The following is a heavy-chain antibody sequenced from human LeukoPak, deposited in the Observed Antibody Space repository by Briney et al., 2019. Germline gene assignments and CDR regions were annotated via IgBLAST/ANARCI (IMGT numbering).Heavy chain of an antibody. D-gene: IGHD3-3*01. V-gene: IGHV4-59*08. CDR1: GGSINFYY. CDR2: IYYTGSS. CDR3: ARQSRHYDVWTGYYPYLDS. Sequence: SETLSLTCTLSGGSINFYYWNWIRQSPGKGLEWIGYIYYTGSSDYNPSLKSRVTMSVDTSKSQFSLNLTSVTASDTAVYYCARQSRHYDVWTGYYPYLDSWGQGTLVTVSS. J-gene: IGHJ4*02.